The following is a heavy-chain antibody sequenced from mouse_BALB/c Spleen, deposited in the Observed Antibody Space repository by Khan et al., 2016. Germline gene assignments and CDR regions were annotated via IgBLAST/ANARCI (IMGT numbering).Heavy chain of an antibody. D-gene: IGHD1-1*02. CDR3: ASGGASYYGYYYAMDY. Sequence: QVQLKQSGPEVVRPGVSVKISCKGSGYTFTDYAMHWVKQSHTKSLEWIGLITTYNENANYNQKFKGKATMTVDKSSSTAYMELARLTSEDSAIYYCASGGASYYGYYYAMDYWGQGTSVTVSS. CDR2: ITTYNENA. J-gene: IGHJ4*01. CDR1: GYTFTDYA. V-gene: IGHV1S137*01.